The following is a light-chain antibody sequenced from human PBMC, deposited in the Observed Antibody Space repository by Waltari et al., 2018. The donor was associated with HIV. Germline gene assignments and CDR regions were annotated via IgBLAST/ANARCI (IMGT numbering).Light chain of an antibody. J-gene: IGLJ2*01. CDR3: SSFSITSTRVV. CDR1: SSDIGGYNY. CDR2: DDS. V-gene: IGLV2-14*03. Sequence: QSALTQPASVSGSPGQSITISCTGTSSDIGGYNYVSWYQQHPGKAPKLMIFDDSTRPSGISSRFSGSKSGNTASLTISWLQADDEAHYFCSSFSITSTRVVFGGGTKLTVL.